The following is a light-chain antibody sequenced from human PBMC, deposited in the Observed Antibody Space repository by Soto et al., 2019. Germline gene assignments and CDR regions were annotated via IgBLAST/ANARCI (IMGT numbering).Light chain of an antibody. Sequence: EIVLTQSPATLSLSPGERATLSCRASQSVSSHLTWYQQKPGQPPRLLIYDASNRATGIPDRFSGSGSGTDFTLTISSLDPEDFAVYYCQQRSNWPPEFTFGPGTKVDI. CDR2: DAS. CDR3: QQRSNWPPEFT. CDR1: QSVSSH. J-gene: IGKJ3*01. V-gene: IGKV3-11*01.